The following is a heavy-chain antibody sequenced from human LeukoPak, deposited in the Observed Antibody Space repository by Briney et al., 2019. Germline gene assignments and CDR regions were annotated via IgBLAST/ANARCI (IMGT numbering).Heavy chain of an antibody. D-gene: IGHD5/OR15-5a*01. J-gene: IGHJ3*02. V-gene: IGHV4-59*02. CDR3: ARDLKDKGLNDAFDI. CDR2: IYHTGST. CDR1: GGSVSDYY. Sequence: SETLSLTCTISGGSVSDYYWSWIRQSPGKGLEWIGYIYHTGSTSYSPSLKSRVTMSVDTSKNQFSLKLSSVTAADTAVYYCARDLKDKGLNDAFDIWGQGTMVTVSS.